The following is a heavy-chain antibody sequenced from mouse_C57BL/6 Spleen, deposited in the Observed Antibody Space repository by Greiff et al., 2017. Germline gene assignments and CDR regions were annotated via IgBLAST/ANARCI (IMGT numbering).Heavy chain of an antibody. CDR2: IYPGSGNT. D-gene: IGHD1-1*01. CDR1: GYSFTSYY. V-gene: IGHV1-66*01. CDR3: ARSPTYYYGSRNAMDY. J-gene: IGHJ4*01. Sequence: VQLQQSGPELVKPGASVKISCKASGYSFTSYYIHWVKQRPGQGLEWIGWIYPGSGNTKYNEKFKGKATLTADTSSSTACMQLSSLTSENSAVYYCARSPTYYYGSRNAMDYWGQGTSVTVSS.